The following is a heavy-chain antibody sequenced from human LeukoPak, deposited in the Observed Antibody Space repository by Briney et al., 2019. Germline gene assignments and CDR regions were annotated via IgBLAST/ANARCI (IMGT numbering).Heavy chain of an antibody. CDR2: IIPILGIA. D-gene: IGHD6-19*01. J-gene: IGHJ4*02. V-gene: IGHV1-69*04. CDR3: ARGSYSSGWRPTTLGY. Sequence: SVKVSCKASGYTFTSYGISWVRQAPGQGLEWMGRIIPILGIANYAQKFQGRVTITADKSTSTAYMELSSLRSEDTAVYYCARGSYSSGWRPTTLGYWGQGTLVTVSS. CDR1: GYTFTSYG.